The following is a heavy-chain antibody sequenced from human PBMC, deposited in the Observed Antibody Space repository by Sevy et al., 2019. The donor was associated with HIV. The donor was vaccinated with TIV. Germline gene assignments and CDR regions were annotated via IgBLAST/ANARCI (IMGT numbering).Heavy chain of an antibody. Sequence: SETRLTCAVYGGSFSDYSWSWIRQPPGKGLEWIGEINHSGSTNYNPSLKSRVTISVDTSKNQFSLKLSSVTAADTAVYYCARWRGTRITMIVVVVTGYFDYWGQGTLVTVSS. D-gene: IGHD3-22*01. CDR3: ARWRGTRITMIVVVVTGYFDY. CDR2: INHSGST. V-gene: IGHV4-34*01. CDR1: GGSFSDYS. J-gene: IGHJ4*02.